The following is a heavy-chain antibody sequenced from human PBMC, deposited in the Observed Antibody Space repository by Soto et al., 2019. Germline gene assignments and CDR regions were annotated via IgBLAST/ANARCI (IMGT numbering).Heavy chain of an antibody. CDR3: ARGRYCLTGRCFPNWFDS. CDR2: IYKSATT. D-gene: IGHD7-27*01. Sequence: SETLSLTCSVSGDSISNLDYFWAWIRQPPGQALEYIGYIYKSATTYYNPSFESRVAISVGTSKSQSSLNVTSVTAADTAVYFCARGRYCLTGRCFPNWFDSWGQGALVTVSS. J-gene: IGHJ5*01. V-gene: IGHV4-30-4*01. CDR1: GDSISNLDYF.